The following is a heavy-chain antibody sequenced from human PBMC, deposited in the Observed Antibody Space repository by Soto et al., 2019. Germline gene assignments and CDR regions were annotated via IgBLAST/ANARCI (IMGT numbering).Heavy chain of an antibody. CDR2: ISAYNGNT. V-gene: IGHV1-18*01. Sequence: DSVKVSCKASGYTFTSYGISWVRQAPGLGLEWMGWISAYNGNTNYAQKLQGRVTMTTDTSTSTAYMELRSLRSDDTAVYYCARVVTYYDFWSGYRSLTWFDPWGQ. CDR1: GYTFTSYG. D-gene: IGHD3-3*01. CDR3: ARVVTYYDFWSGYRSLTWFDP. J-gene: IGHJ5*02.